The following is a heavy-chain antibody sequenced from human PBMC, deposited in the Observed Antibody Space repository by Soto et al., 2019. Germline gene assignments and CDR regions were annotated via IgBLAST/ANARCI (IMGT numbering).Heavy chain of an antibody. CDR2: ISHSGNT. V-gene: IGHV4-30-4*01. CDR1: GASINSDDYY. CDR3: ARASTVTTGAKFVS. D-gene: IGHD4-17*01. J-gene: IGHJ4*02. Sequence: SETVSRTFTLSGASINSDDYYWSWIRQPPGKGLEWIGYISHSGNTYYSPSLQSRVAISVDTSRNQFSLRLHSVTAADTAVYYCARASTVTTGAKFVSWCQGALVAVSS.